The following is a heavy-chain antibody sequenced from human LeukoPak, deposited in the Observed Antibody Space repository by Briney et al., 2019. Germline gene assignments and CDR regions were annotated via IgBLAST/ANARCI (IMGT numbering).Heavy chain of an antibody. V-gene: IGHV1-69*13. Sequence: AASVKVSCKASGGTFSSYAISWVQQAPGQGLEWMGGIIPIFGTANYAQKFQGRVTITADESTSTAYMELSSLRSEDTAVYYCARVRDPRLYYFDYWGQGTLVTVSS. CDR2: IIPIFGTA. CDR1: GGTFSSYA. D-gene: IGHD5-24*01. J-gene: IGHJ4*02. CDR3: ARVRDPRLYYFDY.